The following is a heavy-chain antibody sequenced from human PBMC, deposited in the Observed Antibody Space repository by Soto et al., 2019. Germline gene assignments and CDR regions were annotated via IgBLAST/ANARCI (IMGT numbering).Heavy chain of an antibody. Sequence: PVGSLRLSCAASGFTFSSYAMSWVRQAPGKGLEWVSAISGSGGSTYYADSVKGRFTISRDNSKNTLYLQMNSLRAEDTAVYYCAKDKLGSSWYSWFDPWGQGTLVTVSS. CDR2: ISGSGGST. CDR1: GFTFSSYA. J-gene: IGHJ5*02. CDR3: AKDKLGSSWYSWFDP. V-gene: IGHV3-23*01. D-gene: IGHD6-13*01.